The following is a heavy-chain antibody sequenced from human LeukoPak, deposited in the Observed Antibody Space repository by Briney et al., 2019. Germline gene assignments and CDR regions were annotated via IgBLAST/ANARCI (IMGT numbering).Heavy chain of an antibody. Sequence: GGSLRLSCAASGFTFSSYWMSWVRQAPGKGLEWVANIKKNGSEKYYVDSVKGRFTISRDNAKNSLYLQMNSLRAEDTAVYYCARADYYDSSGYYYLYYYYYGMDVWGQGTTVTVSS. CDR2: IKKNGSEK. D-gene: IGHD3-22*01. CDR1: GFTFSSYW. CDR3: ARADYYDSSGYYYLYYYYYGMDV. V-gene: IGHV3-7*03. J-gene: IGHJ6*02.